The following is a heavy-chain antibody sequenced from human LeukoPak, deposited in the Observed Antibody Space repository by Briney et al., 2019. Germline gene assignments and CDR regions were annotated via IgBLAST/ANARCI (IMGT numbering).Heavy chain of an antibody. CDR1: GGTFTSYS. CDR3: ARGCSGGSCYLLDY. J-gene: IGHJ4*02. Sequence: GASVKVSCKASGGTFTSYSVSWVRQAPGHGLEWMGGIVPIFGTTNYAQKFQGRVTMTRDTSTSTVFMELSSLRSEDTAVYYCARGCSGGSCYLLDYWGQGTLVTVSS. D-gene: IGHD2-15*01. V-gene: IGHV1-69*05. CDR2: IVPIFGTT.